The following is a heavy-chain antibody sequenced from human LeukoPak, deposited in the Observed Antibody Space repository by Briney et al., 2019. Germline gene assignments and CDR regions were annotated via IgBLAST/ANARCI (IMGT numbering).Heavy chain of an antibody. J-gene: IGHJ4*02. CDR1: GFYVSLSY. V-gene: IGHV3-53*01. D-gene: IGHD1-26*01. CDR3: ARVRSGSRAS. CDR2: VFGGNSK. Sequence: GGSLRLSCAVSGFYVSLSYITWVRQAHGEGLEWLTVVFGGNSKYSAASVTDRFTISRESVRNIVDLQMKSLRVEDTAVYHCARVRSGSRASWGEATLVVVYS.